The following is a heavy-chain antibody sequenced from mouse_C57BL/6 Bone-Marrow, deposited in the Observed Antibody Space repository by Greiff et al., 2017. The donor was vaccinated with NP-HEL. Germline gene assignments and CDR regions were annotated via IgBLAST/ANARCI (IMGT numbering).Heavy chain of an antibody. D-gene: IGHD1-1*01. Sequence: EVKVVESGGGLVKPGGSLKLSCAASGFTFSSYTMSWVRQTPEKRLEWVATISGGGGNTYYPDSVKGRFTISRDNAKNTLYLQMSSLRSEDTALYYCARRYGSSHYFDYWGQGTTLTVSS. J-gene: IGHJ2*01. CDR1: GFTFSSYT. CDR2: ISGGGGNT. CDR3: ARRYGSSHYFDY. V-gene: IGHV5-9*01.